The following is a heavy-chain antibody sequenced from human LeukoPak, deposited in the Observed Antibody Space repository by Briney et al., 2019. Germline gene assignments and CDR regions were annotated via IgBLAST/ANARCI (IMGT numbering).Heavy chain of an antibody. CDR2: IYYSGST. CDR3: AREHVKVGATTRGDAFDI. J-gene: IGHJ3*02. V-gene: IGHV4-31*03. CDR1: GGSISSGGYY. D-gene: IGHD1-26*01. Sequence: SETLSLTCTVSGGSISSGGYYWSWIRQHPGKGLEWIGYIYYSGSTYYNPSLKSRVTISVDTSKNQFSLKLSSVTAADTAVYYCAREHVKVGATTRGDAFDIWGQGTMVTVSS.